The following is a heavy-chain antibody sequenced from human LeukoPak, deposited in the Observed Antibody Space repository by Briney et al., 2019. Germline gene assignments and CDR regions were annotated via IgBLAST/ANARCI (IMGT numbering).Heavy chain of an antibody. CDR3: AREGPGDWAFDY. CDR2: IYSGETT. CDR1: GFTVRNKY. D-gene: IGHD2-21*02. J-gene: IGHJ4*02. Sequence: GGSLRLSCAASGFTVRNKYMIWVRQAPGKGLEWVSSIYSGETTYYADSVKGRFTISRDNSKNTLFLQMNSLRAEDTAVYFCAREGPGDWAFDYWGQGTLVTVSS. V-gene: IGHV3-53*01.